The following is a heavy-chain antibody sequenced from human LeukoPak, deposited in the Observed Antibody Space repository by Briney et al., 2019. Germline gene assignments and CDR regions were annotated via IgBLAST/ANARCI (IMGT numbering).Heavy chain of an antibody. CDR3: ATKAAPSRANPFDY. Sequence: GGSLRLSCAASGFTVSSNYMSWVRQAPGKGLEWVSVIYSGGSTYYADSVKGRFTISRDNAKNSLYLQMDSLRAEDTAVYYCATKAAPSRANPFDYWGQGTLVTVSS. CDR2: IYSGGST. CDR1: GFTVSSNY. J-gene: IGHJ4*02. V-gene: IGHV3-53*01. D-gene: IGHD3-10*01.